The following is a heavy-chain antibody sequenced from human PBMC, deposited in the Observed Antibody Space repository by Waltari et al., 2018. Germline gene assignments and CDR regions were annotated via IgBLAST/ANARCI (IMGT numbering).Heavy chain of an antibody. D-gene: IGHD3-22*01. CDR2: IMTDGSEE. Sequence: EVQLVESGGGVVQPGGSLRLSCAASGFTLSRYWMSWVRQAPGKGPEWVANIMTDGSEEYYVDSVRGRFTISRDNAKNSLYLQMNSLRPEDTAVYYCARDQWFAFDIWGHGTMVTVSS. V-gene: IGHV3-7*01. J-gene: IGHJ3*02. CDR1: GFTLSRYW. CDR3: ARDQWFAFDI.